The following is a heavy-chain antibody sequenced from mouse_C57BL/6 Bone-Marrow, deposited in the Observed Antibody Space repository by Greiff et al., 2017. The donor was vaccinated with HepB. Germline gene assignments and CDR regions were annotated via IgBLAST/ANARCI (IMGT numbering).Heavy chain of an antibody. Sequence: DVKLQESGGDLVKPGGSLKLSCAASGFTFSSYGMSWVRQTPDKRLAWVATISSGGSYTYYPDSVKGRFTISRDNAKNTLYLQMSSLKSEDTAMYYCARFTGNYAMDYWGQGTSVTVSS. CDR1: GFTFSSYG. CDR3: ARFTGNYAMDY. CDR2: ISSGGSYT. D-gene: IGHD1-1*01. J-gene: IGHJ4*01. V-gene: IGHV5-6*02.